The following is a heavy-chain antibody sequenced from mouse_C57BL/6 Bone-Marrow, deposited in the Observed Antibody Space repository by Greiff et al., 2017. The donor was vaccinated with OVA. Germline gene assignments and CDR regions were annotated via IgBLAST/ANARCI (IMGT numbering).Heavy chain of an antibody. Sequence: QVQLQQPGAELVMPGASVKLSCKASGYTFTSYWMHWVKQRPGQGLEWIGEIDPSDSYTNYNQKFKGKSTLTVDKSSSTAYMQLSSLTSEDSAVYYGARYYGNSSAWFAYWGQGTLVTVSA. V-gene: IGHV1-69*01. J-gene: IGHJ3*01. CDR2: IDPSDSYT. D-gene: IGHD2-1*01. CDR1: GYTFTSYW. CDR3: ARYYGNSSAWFAY.